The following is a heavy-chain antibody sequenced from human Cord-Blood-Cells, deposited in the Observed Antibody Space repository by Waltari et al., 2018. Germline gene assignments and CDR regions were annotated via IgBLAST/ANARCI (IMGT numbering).Heavy chain of an antibody. D-gene: IGHD2-21*02. CDR3: ARVSLVTAGDY. V-gene: IGHV4-34*01. CDR2: IKHSGST. Sequence: QVQLQQWGAGLLKPSETLSLTGAVYGGSFSGYHWSWIRQPPGKGLEWIGEIKHSGSTNYNPSLKSRVTISVDTSKNQFSLKLSSVTAADTAVYYCARVSLVTAGDYWGQGTLVTVSS. CDR1: GGSFSGYH. J-gene: IGHJ4*02.